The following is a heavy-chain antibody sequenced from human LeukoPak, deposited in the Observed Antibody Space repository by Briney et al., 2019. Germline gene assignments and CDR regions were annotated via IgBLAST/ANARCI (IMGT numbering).Heavy chain of an antibody. J-gene: IGHJ4*02. CDR1: GFTFSSYA. CDR3: TYYYDSSGYYNTY. CDR2: ISYDGSNK. V-gene: IGHV3-30*04. D-gene: IGHD3-22*01. Sequence: GGSLRLSCAASGFTFSSYAMHWVRQAPGKGLEWVAVISYDGSNKYYADSVKGRFTISRDNSKNTLYLQMNSLRAEDMAVYYCTYYYDSSGYYNTYWGQGALVTVSS.